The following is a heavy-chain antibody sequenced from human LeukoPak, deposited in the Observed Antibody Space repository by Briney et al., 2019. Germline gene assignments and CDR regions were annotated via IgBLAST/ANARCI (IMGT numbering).Heavy chain of an antibody. D-gene: IGHD1-26*01. V-gene: IGHV4-4*07. J-gene: IGHJ6*03. CDR1: GGSISSYY. Sequence: SETLSLTCTVSGGSISSYYWSWIRQPAGKGLEWIGRIYTSGSTNYNPSLKSRVTMSVGTSKNQFSLKLSSVTAADTAVYYCARDSGSYYGVSDYYYYYMDVWGKGTTVTVSS. CDR3: ARDSGSYYGVSDYYYYYMDV. CDR2: IYTSGST.